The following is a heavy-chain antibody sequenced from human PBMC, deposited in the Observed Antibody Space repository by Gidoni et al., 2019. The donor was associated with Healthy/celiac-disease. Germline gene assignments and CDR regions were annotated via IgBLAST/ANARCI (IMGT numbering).Heavy chain of an antibody. Sequence: QVQLLESGGGVVQPGRSLRLSCVASGFTFRGFGMHWVRQAPGKGLEWVAVISSDGRNIYYADSVKGRFTISRDNSKNTLFLQMNSLRPEDTALYYCAKDYGSGSYLGDYWGQGTLVTVSS. CDR2: ISSDGRNI. CDR1: GFTFRGFG. D-gene: IGHD3-10*01. V-gene: IGHV3-30*18. J-gene: IGHJ4*02. CDR3: AKDYGSGSYLGDY.